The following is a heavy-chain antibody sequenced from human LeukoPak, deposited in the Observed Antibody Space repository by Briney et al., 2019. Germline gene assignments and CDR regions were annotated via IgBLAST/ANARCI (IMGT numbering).Heavy chain of an antibody. CDR1: GFTVSSNY. J-gene: IGHJ6*04. D-gene: IGHD3-10*02. CDR2: IYSGGDT. CDR3: AELGITMIGGV. Sequence: GGSLRLSCAASGFTVSSNYMSWVRQAPGKGLQWVSVIYSGGDTYYADSVKGRFTISRDNAKNSLYLQMNSLRAEDTAVYYCAELGITMIGGVWGKGTTVTISS. V-gene: IGHV3-53*01.